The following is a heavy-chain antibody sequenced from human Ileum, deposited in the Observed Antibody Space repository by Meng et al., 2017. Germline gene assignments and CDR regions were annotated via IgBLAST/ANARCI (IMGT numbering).Heavy chain of an antibody. CDR3: ARGIGDIRVGFDY. CDR2: IFHGGTT. D-gene: IGHD5-12*01. V-gene: IGHV4-4*02. J-gene: IGHJ4*02. Sequence: QGPLQGSGPGRVEPSGTLSLTCAVSGDSISSGNWWNWVRQSPGKGLEWIGEIFHGGTTNYNPSLKNRVTLLMDKSKNQFSLQLTSVTAADTAVFYCARGIGDIRVGFDYWGQGILVTVSS. CDR1: GDSISSGNW.